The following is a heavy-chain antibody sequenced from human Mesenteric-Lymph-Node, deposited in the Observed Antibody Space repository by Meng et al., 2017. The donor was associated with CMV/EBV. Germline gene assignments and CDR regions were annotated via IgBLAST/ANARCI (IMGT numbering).Heavy chain of an antibody. J-gene: IGHJ6*02. D-gene: IGHD3-10*01. V-gene: IGHV3-53*04. CDR1: SSNY. CDR2: IYSGGST. CDR3: ARETLYHYGSGSYYYYGMDV. Sequence: SSNYMSWVRQDPGKGLEWVSVIYSGGSTYYVDSVKGRLTISRNNSKNTLYLQMNSLRAEDTAVYYCARETLYHYGSGSYYYYGMDVWGQGTTVTVSS.